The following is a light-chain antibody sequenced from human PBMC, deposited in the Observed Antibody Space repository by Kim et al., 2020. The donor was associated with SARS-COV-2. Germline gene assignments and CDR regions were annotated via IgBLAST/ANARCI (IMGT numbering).Light chain of an antibody. Sequence: SAAVGDRVTNTCQASQDISNYLNWYQQKSGRAPKLLIYDASHLETGVPSRFSGSRSGTYFTFTITSLQAEDFATYYCQQYDVLPITFGQGTKLEI. CDR2: DAS. J-gene: IGKJ2*01. V-gene: IGKV1-33*01. CDR3: QQYDVLPIT. CDR1: QDISNY.